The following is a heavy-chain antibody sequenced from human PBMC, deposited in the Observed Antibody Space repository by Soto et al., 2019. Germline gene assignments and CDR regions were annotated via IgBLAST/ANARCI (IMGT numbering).Heavy chain of an antibody. J-gene: IGHJ6*02. V-gene: IGHV4-30-2*01. CDR2: IYHSGST. CDR1: GGSISSGGYS. Sequence: QLQLQESGSGLVKPSQTLSLTCAVSGGSISSGGYSWSWIRQPPGKGLEWIGYIYHSGSTYYNPSLNSRVTVSVDRSKNQFSLKLSSVTAADTAVDYCARSTDTDYGMDVWGQGTTVPVSS. D-gene: IGHD5-18*01. CDR3: ARSTDTDYGMDV.